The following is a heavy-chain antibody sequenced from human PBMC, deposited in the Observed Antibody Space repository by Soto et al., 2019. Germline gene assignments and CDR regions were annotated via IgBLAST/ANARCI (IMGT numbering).Heavy chain of an antibody. D-gene: IGHD6-6*01. CDR1: GGTFSSYA. CDR2: IIPIFGTA. V-gene: IGHV1-69*13. J-gene: IGHJ5*02. CDR3: ARSIAVPYNWFDP. Sequence: SVKVSCKASGGTFSSYAISLVRQAPGQGLEWMGGIIPIFGTANYAQKFQGRVTITADESTSTAYMELSSLRSEDTAVYYCARSIAVPYNWFDPWVQGTLVTVSS.